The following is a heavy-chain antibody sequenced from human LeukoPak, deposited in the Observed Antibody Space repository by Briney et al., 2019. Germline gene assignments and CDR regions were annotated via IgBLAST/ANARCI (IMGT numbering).Heavy chain of an antibody. D-gene: IGHD5-12*01. V-gene: IGHV3-74*01. CDR3: ARPSIVDTSLVAFDY. CDR1: GVSITSGNW. J-gene: IGHJ4*02. CDR2: IKGDGSSA. Sequence: ETLSLTCGVSGVSITSGNWWSWVRQPPGKGLVWVSHIKGDGSSANYADSVKGRFTISRDNAKNTLYLQMNSLRAEDTAVYYCARPSIVDTSLVAFDYWGQGTLVTVSS.